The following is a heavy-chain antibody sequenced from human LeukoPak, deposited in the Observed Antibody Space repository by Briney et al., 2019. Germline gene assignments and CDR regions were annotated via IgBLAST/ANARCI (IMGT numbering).Heavy chain of an antibody. CDR1: GYTFTSYD. Sequence: ASVKVSCKASGYTFTSYDINWVRQATGQGLEWMGWISAYNGNTNYAQKLQGRVTMTTDTSTSTAYMELRSLRSDDTAVYYCASSTAYYSNYWGDFDYWGQGTLVTVSS. J-gene: IGHJ4*02. CDR3: ASSTAYYSNYWGDFDY. D-gene: IGHD2/OR15-2a*01. V-gene: IGHV1-18*01. CDR2: ISAYNGNT.